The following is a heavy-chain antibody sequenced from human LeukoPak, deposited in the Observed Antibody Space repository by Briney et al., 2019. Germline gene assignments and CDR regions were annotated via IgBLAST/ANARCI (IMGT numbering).Heavy chain of an antibody. CDR2: IRSKANSYAT. V-gene: IGHV3-73*01. Sequence: AGSLRLSCAASGFTFSGSAMHWVRQASGQGLGWVGRIRSKANSYATAYAASVKGRFTISRDDSKNTAFLQMNSLRTEDTAVYYCRAVAATPSVMSADYWGQGTLVTVSP. J-gene: IGHJ4*02. D-gene: IGHD2-15*01. CDR1: GFTFSGSA. CDR3: RAVAATPSVMSADY.